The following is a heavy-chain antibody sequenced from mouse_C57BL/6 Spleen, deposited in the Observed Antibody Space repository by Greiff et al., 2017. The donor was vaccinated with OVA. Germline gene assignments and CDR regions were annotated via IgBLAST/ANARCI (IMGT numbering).Heavy chain of an antibody. D-gene: IGHD1-2*01. CDR3: AIITLDY. CDR2: IDPSDSYT. V-gene: IGHV1-50*01. Sequence: VQLQQSGAELVKPGASVKLSCKASGYTFTSYWMQWVKQRPGQGLEWIGEIDPSDSYTNYNQKFKGKATLTVDTSSSTAYMQLSSLTSEDSAVYYCAIITLDYWGQGTTLTVSS. CDR1: GYTFTSYW. J-gene: IGHJ2*01.